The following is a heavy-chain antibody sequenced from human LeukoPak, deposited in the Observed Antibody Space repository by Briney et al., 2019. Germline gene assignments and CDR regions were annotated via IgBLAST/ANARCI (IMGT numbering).Heavy chain of an antibody. J-gene: IGHJ4*02. V-gene: IGHV3-30*02. CDR1: GFTLTSFA. D-gene: IGHD6-6*01. Sequence: GGSLRLSCAVSGFTLTSFAMHWVRQAPGKGLEWVALIRHDEANHYYADSVQGRFTISRDTSKNTLYLQMNNLRVEDTAVYCCAKEYTPSSPLGEFASWGQGTLVTVSS. CDR2: IRHDEANH. CDR3: AKEYTPSSPLGEFAS.